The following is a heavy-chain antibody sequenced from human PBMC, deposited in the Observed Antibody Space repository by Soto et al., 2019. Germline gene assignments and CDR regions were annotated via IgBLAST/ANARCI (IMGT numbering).Heavy chain of an antibody. CDR1: GGSVSNNNW. CDR3: TKNSAYALDY. CDR2: IHHSGGT. V-gene: IGHV4-4*02. Sequence: QVQLQESGPGLVKPSGTLSLSCAVSGGSVSNNNWWSWVRQSPGNGLEWIGEIHHSGGTSYNPSLGSRATLSVDKSKTELSLRLNYVTAADTAVYYCTKNSAYALDYWGLGILVTVSS. J-gene: IGHJ4*02. D-gene: IGHD5-12*01.